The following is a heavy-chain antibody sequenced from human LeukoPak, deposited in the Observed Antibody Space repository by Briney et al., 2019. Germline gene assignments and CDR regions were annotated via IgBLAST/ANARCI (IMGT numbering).Heavy chain of an antibody. CDR2: ISGYNGNT. J-gene: IGHJ5*02. CDR3: ARTNHTSYYGST. V-gene: IGHV1-18*01. CDR1: GYTFTTYN. D-gene: IGHD3-10*01. Sequence: ASVKVSCKASGYTFTTYNINWVRQAPGQGLEWMGWISGYNGNTNYAQKLQGRVTMTTDTSTSTAYMELRSLRSDDTAVYYCARTNHTSYYGSTWGQGTLVTVSS.